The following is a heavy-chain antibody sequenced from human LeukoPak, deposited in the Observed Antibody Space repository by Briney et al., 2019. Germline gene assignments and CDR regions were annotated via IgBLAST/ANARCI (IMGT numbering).Heavy chain of an antibody. CDR1: GGSISSSSYY. Sequence: SETLSLTCTVSGGSISSSSYYWGWIRQPPGKGLEWIGSIYYSGSTYYNPSLKSRVTISVDTSKNQFSLKLSSVTAADTAVYYCARQQGSWTYYFDNWGQGTLVTVSS. CDR2: IYYSGST. J-gene: IGHJ4*02. D-gene: IGHD6-13*01. V-gene: IGHV4-39*01. CDR3: ARQQGSWTYYFDN.